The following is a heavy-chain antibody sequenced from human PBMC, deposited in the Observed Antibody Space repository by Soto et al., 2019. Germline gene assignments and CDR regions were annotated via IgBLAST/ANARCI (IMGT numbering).Heavy chain of an antibody. CDR3: ARGLMQWLVH. CDR2: INHSGST. V-gene: IGHV4-34*01. J-gene: IGHJ4*02. CDR1: GGSFSGYY. Sequence: SXTLSLTCAVYGGSFSGYYWSCIRQPPGKGPEWIGEINHSGSTNYNPSLKSRVTISVDTSKNQFSLKLSSVTAADTAVYYCARGLMQWLVHWGQGTLVTVSS. D-gene: IGHD6-19*01.